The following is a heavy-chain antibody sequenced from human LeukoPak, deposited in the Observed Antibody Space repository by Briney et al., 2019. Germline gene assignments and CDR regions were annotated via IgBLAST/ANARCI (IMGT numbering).Heavy chain of an antibody. CDR2: IGGSSGST. CDR3: ARDHCSGGSCYSGYYYGMDV. CDR1: TFTLSTYG. D-gene: IGHD2-15*01. J-gene: IGHJ6*02. V-gene: IGHV3-23*01. Sequence: PGGSLRLSCAASTFTLSTYGMSWVRQAPGKGLEWVSAIGGSSGSTYYADSVKGRFTISRDNSKNTLYLQMNSLRAEDTAVYYCARDHCSGGSCYSGYYYGMDVWGQGTTVTVSS.